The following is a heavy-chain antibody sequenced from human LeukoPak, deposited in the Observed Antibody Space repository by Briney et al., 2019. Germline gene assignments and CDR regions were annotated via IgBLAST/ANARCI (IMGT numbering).Heavy chain of an antibody. CDR1: GFTFSSYA. V-gene: IGHV3-23*01. CDR3: AKDREIGYCSSTSCYYYYYGMDV. Sequence: GGSLRLSCAASGFTFSSYAMGWVRQAPGKGLEWVSAISGSGGSTYYADSVKGRFTISRDNSKNTLYLQMNSLRAEDTAVYYCAKDREIGYCSSTSCYYYYYGMDVWGQGTTVTVSS. CDR2: ISGSGGST. D-gene: IGHD2-2*01. J-gene: IGHJ6*02.